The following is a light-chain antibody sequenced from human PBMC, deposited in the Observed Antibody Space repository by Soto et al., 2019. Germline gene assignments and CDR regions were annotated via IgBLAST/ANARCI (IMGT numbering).Light chain of an antibody. CDR1: QSVSSSY. CDR3: QQYGSSPYT. V-gene: IGKV3-20*01. Sequence: EIVLTQSPGTLSLSPGETATLSCRASQSVSSSYLAWYQQKPGQAPRLLIYGASSRATGIPDRFSGSGSGTDFPLTISRLETEDFAVYYCQQYGSSPYTFGQGTMLEIK. J-gene: IGKJ2*01. CDR2: GAS.